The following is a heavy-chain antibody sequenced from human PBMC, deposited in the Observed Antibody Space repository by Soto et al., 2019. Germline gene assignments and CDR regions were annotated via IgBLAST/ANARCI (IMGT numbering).Heavy chain of an antibody. CDR2: IYYTGST. V-gene: IGHV4-59*08. CDR3: ATLAGTTGYYFDS. Sequence: SETLSLTCAVSGGSISSYYWSWSRQPPWKGLEWIGYIYYTGSTNYNPSLKSRVTISVDTSKNQFSLRLRSVTAADTALYYCATLAGTTGYYFDSWGQGTLVTVSS. D-gene: IGHD3-9*01. CDR1: GGSISSYY. J-gene: IGHJ4*02.